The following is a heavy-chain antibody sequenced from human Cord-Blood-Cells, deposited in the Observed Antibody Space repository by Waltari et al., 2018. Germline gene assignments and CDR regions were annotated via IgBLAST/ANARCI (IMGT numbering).Heavy chain of an antibody. D-gene: IGHD3-10*01. CDR1: GYTFTSYA. CDR2: INTNTGNP. J-gene: IGHJ6*02. V-gene: IGHV7-4-1*02. CDR3: ARDLVWFGELTGYYYGMDV. Sequence: QVQLVQSGSELKKPGASVKVSCKASGYTFTSYAMNWVRQAPGQGLEWMGWINTNTGNPTYAQGFTGRFVFSLYTSVRTAYLQISSLKAEDTAVYYCARDLVWFGELTGYYYGMDVWGQGTTVTVSS.